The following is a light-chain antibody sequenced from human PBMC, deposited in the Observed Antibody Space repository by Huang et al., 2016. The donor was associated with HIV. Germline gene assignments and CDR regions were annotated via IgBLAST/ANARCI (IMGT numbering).Light chain of an antibody. CDR2: GAS. CDR3: QHYGTSRDL. V-gene: IGKV3-20*01. Sequence: EIVLTQSPVTLSLLPGERATRSGRASQSVTRNYLAWYQQKPGQAPKRLIYGASSRAAGLPDRFSGSGSGTDFTLTISRLEPEDFAVYYCQHYGTSRDLFGQGTKVEIK. J-gene: IGKJ1*01. CDR1: QSVTRNY.